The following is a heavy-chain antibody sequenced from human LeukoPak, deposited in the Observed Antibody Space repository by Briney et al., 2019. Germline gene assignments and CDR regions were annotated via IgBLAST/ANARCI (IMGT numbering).Heavy chain of an antibody. CDR2: IKQDGSEK. CDR3: ARLLDASYLPTLFDY. J-gene: IGHJ4*02. D-gene: IGHD1-1*01. CDR1: GFTFSSYW. Sequence: GGSLRLSCAASGFTFSSYWMSWVRQAPGKGLEWVANIKQDGSEKYYVDSVKGRFTISRDNAKKSLYLQMNSLRAEDTAVYWCARLLDASYLPTLFDYWGQGTLVTVSS. V-gene: IGHV3-7*01.